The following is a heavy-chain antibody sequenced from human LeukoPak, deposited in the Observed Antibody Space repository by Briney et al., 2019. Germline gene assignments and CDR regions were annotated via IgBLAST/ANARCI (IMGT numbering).Heavy chain of an antibody. V-gene: IGHV1-2*04. CDR2: INPNSGGT. D-gene: IGHD6-13*01. CDR3: ARGAWQQLDYGMDV. Sequence: ASVKVSCKASGYTFTGYYMHWVRQAPGQGLEWMGWINPNSGGTNYAQKFQGWVTMTRDTSISTAYMELSSLRSEDTAVYYCARGAWQQLDYGMDVWGQGTTVTVSS. J-gene: IGHJ6*02. CDR1: GYTFTGYY.